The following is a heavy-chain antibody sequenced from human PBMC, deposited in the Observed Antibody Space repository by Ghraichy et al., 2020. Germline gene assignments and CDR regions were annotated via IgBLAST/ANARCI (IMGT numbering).Heavy chain of an antibody. CDR2: ITSKTYGETT. V-gene: IGHV3-49*03. Sequence: LTCAGSGFRFCEYVMSWFRQAPGKGLEWVVFITSKTYGETTEYAASVNGRFSISRDDSKSIAYLQLNSLKSEDTAVYYCSRGTGGRDGYTSYNWGQGTLVTVSS. D-gene: IGHD5-24*01. J-gene: IGHJ4*02. CDR3: SRGTGGRDGYTSYN. CDR1: GFRFCEYV.